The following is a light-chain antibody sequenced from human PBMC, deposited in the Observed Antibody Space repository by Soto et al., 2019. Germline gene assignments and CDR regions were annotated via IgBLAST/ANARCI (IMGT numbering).Light chain of an antibody. CDR3: QQSYSPPWT. CDR1: QPIINY. V-gene: IGKV1-39*01. CDR2: GTS. J-gene: IGKJ1*01. Sequence: DIQMTQSPSSLSASVGDRVTITCRASQPIINYLNWYQQKSGGAPKLLIYGTSKLHSGVPSRFVGSGSATDFSLTINRLHPEEFATYICQQSYSPPWTFGRGTKVE.